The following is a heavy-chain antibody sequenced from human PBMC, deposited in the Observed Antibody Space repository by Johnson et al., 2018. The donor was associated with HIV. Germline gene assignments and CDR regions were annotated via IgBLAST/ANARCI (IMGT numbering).Heavy chain of an antibody. CDR3: ARSRERGDAFDI. CDR1: GFTFSSYA. V-gene: IGHV3-13*01. CDR2: VGTAGDT. D-gene: IGHD1-26*01. Sequence: SGFTFSSYAMSWVRQAPGKGLEWVSAVGTAGDTYSPGSVKGRFTISRENVKNSLYLQMNSLRAGDTAVYYCARSRERGDAFDIWGQGTMVTVSS. J-gene: IGHJ3*02.